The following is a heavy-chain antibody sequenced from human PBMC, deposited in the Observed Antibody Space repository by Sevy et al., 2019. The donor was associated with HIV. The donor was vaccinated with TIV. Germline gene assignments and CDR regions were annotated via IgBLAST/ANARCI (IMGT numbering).Heavy chain of an antibody. J-gene: IGHJ4*02. CDR3: ARDEVGGSYWEFDY. CDR2: ISTSSSYI. CDR1: GFTFSSYS. Sequence: GESLKISCAASGFTFSSYSMNWVRQAPGKGLEWVSPISTSSSYIYYADSVKGRFTISRDNAKNSLYLQMNSLRAEDTAVYYCARDEVGGSYWEFDYWGQGTLVTVSS. V-gene: IGHV3-21*01. D-gene: IGHD1-26*01.